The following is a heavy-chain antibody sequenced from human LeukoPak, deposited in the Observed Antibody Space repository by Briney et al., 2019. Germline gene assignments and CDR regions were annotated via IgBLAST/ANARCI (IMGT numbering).Heavy chain of an antibody. CDR2: INSDSRDT. CDR3: AKTAALKGYCSGGSCYPFDY. J-gene: IGHJ4*02. V-gene: IGHV3-74*03. CDR1: GFTFSNYY. Sequence: PGGSLRLSCAASGFTFSNYYVHWVRQPPGKGLVWVSRINSDSRDTTYVDSVKGRFTISRDNAKNTVYLQMNSPRAEDTAVYYCAKTAALKGYCSGGSCYPFDYWGQGTLVTVSS. D-gene: IGHD2-15*01.